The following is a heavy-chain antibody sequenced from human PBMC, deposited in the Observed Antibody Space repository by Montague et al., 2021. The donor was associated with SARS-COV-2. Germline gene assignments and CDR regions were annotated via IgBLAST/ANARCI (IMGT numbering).Heavy chain of an antibody. CDR3: ATEMPAYDVFDI. D-gene: IGHD2-2*01. CDR1: GGSITSTNYY. V-gene: IGHV4-61*01. Sequence: SETLSLTCTVSGGSITSTNYYWAWIRQPPGKGLEWIGCIYNTGRTNYNPSLKSRVTISMDTSKNQFSLKVASVSAADTAVYYCATEMPAYDVFDIWGQGTMVTVSS. J-gene: IGHJ3*02. CDR2: IYNTGRT.